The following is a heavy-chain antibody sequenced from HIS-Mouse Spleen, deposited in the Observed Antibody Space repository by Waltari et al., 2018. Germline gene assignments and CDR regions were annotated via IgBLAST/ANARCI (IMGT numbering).Heavy chain of an antibody. D-gene: IGHD1-26*01. CDR1: GFTFSSSC. V-gene: IGHV3-74*01. Sequence: EVQLVESGGGLVQPGGSLRLSCAAAGFTFSSSCTPWVRQAPGKGLVGVSRINSDGSSTSYADSVKGRFTISRDNAKNTLYLQMNSLRAEDTAVYYCARDLGAFDYWGQGTLVTVSS. CDR3: ARDLGAFDY. J-gene: IGHJ4*02. CDR2: INSDGSST.